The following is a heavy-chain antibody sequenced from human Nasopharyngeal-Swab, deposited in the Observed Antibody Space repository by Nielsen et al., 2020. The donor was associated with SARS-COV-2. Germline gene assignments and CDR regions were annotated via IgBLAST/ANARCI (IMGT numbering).Heavy chain of an antibody. CDR3: VRELDYFDS. Sequence: GRSLRLSCAASGFTFSFYEMNWVRQAPGKGLEWVAFISGGGDTIFYADSVKGRFTISRDDAKNSLYLQLNTLRVEDTAVYYCVRELDYFDSWGQGTLVTVSS. V-gene: IGHV3-48*03. J-gene: IGHJ4*02. CDR2: ISGGGDTI. CDR1: GFTFSFYE. D-gene: IGHD1-1*01.